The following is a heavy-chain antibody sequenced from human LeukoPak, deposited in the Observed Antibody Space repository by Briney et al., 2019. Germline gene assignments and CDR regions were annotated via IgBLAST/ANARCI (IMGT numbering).Heavy chain of an antibody. CDR3: AGKSRDGYYDGRFDL. D-gene: IGHD5-24*01. CDR1: GFTFRNAW. V-gene: IGHV3-11*04. Sequence: KSGGSLRLSCAASGFTFRNAWMSWVRQAPGKGLEWVSYISTTGKTTFYADSVQGRFTISRDNAKNSLYLQMNSLRAEDTALYYCAGKSRDGYYDGRFDLWGQGTLVTVSS. CDR2: ISTTGKTT. J-gene: IGHJ4*02.